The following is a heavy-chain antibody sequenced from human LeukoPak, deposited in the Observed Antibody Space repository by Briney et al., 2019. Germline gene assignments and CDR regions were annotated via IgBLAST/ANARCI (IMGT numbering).Heavy chain of an antibody. J-gene: IGHJ3*02. Sequence: GGSLRLSCAASGFTFSSYSMKWVRQAPGKGLEWVSSISSSSNYIYYADAVKGRFTISRDNAKNSLYLQMNSLRAEDTAVYYCARLPGGIDAFDIWGQGAMVTVSS. D-gene: IGHD2-2*01. CDR2: ISSSSNYI. CDR1: GFTFSSYS. V-gene: IGHV3-21*01. CDR3: ARLPGGIDAFDI.